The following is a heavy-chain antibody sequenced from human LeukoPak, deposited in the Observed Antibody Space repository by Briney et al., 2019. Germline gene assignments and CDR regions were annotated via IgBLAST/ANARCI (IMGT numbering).Heavy chain of an antibody. CDR2: IYYSGST. Sequence: SEILSLTCTVSGGSISSGGYYWSWIRQHPGKGLEWIGYIYYSGSTYYNPSLKSRVTISVDTSKNQFSLKLSSVTAADTAVYYCARGAIPNWFDPWGQGTLVTVSS. V-gene: IGHV4-31*03. J-gene: IGHJ5*02. CDR1: GGSISSGGYY. CDR3: ARGAIPNWFDP.